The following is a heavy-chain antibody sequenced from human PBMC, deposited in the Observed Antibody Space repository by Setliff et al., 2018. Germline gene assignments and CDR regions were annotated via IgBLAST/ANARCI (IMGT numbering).Heavy chain of an antibody. Sequence: SETLSLTCTVSGGSISSYYWSWIRQPAGKGLEWIGHIYIGGSANYNPSLKSRVTMSIDTSKNQFSLRLNSVTAADTAVYYCARDLGHGGDSDYWGQGILVTVSS. CDR3: ARDLGHGGDSDY. D-gene: IGHD2-21*02. J-gene: IGHJ4*02. CDR2: IYIGGSA. V-gene: IGHV4-4*07. CDR1: GGSISSYY.